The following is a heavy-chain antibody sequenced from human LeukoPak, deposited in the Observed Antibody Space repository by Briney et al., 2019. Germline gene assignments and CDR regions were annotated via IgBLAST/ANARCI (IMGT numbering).Heavy chain of an antibody. CDR2: ISGSGGST. CDR1: GFTFSSYA. Sequence: PGGSLRLSCAASGFTFSSYAMSWVRQAPGKGLEWVSVISGSGGSTYYADSVKGRFTISRDNSKNTLYLQMNSLRAEDTAVYYCAKGKDSGSYRYYYGMDVWGQGTTVTVSS. J-gene: IGHJ6*02. CDR3: AKGKDSGSYRYYYGMDV. D-gene: IGHD1-26*01. V-gene: IGHV3-23*01.